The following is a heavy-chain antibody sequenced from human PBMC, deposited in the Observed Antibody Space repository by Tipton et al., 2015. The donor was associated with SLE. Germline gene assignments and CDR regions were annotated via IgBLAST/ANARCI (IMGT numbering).Heavy chain of an antibody. CDR2: IYYSGST. Sequence: TLSLTCTVSGGSISSYYWSWIRQPPGKGLEWIGYIYYSGSTNYNPSLKSRVTISVDTSKNQFSLKLSSVTAADPAVYYCARDRCSGGSCFNDAFDIWGQGTMVTVSS. CDR1: GGSISSYY. V-gene: IGHV4-59*01. J-gene: IGHJ3*02. D-gene: IGHD2-15*01. CDR3: ARDRCSGGSCFNDAFDI.